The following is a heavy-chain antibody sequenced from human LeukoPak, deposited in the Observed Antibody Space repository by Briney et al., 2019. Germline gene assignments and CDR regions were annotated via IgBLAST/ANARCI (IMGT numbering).Heavy chain of an antibody. D-gene: IGHD2-15*01. CDR3: ARVVVAATPNEWFDP. V-gene: IGHV3-66*01. Sequence: GGSLRLSCAASGFTVSSNYMSWVRQALGKGLEWVSVIYSDGRTFYADSVKGRFAISRDNSKNTVYLQMNSLRADDTAVYYCARVVVAATPNEWFDPWGQGTLVTVSS. CDR1: GFTVSSNY. J-gene: IGHJ5*02. CDR2: IYSDGRT.